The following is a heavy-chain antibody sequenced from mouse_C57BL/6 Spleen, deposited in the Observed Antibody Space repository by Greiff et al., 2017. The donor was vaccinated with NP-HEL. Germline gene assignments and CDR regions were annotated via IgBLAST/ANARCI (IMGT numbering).Heavy chain of an antibody. CDR2: INPSSGYT. V-gene: IGHV1-7*01. CDR3: AIYYDYDGGYFDY. Sequence: VHLVESGAELAKPGASVKLSCKASGYTFTSYWMHWVKQRPGQGLEWIGYINPSSGYTKYNQKFKDKATLTADKSSSTAYMQLSSLTYEDSAVYYCAIYYDYDGGYFDYWGQGTTLTVSS. J-gene: IGHJ2*01. CDR1: GYTFTSYW. D-gene: IGHD2-4*01.